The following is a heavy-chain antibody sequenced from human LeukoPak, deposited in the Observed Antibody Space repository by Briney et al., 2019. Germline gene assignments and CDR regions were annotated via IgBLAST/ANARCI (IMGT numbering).Heavy chain of an antibody. CDR2: ISAYNGNT. Sequence: ASVKVSCKASGYTFRHYGISGVRQAPGQGLEWMGWISAYNGNTKYAQKLQGRVPMPEDTPTNAAYMELRSLRSDDTAVYYCARDTEWELNPDYFDYWGQGTLVTVSS. CDR1: GYTFRHYG. V-gene: IGHV1-18*01. D-gene: IGHD1-26*01. CDR3: ARDTEWELNPDYFDY. J-gene: IGHJ4*02.